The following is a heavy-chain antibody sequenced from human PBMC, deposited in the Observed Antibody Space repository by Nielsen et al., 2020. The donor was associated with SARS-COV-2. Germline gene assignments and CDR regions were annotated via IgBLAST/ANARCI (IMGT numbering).Heavy chain of an antibody. Sequence: GGSLRRSCAASGSTFSGYSLNWVRQAPGKGLEWVGSVNEEGRGVYYGDPVRGRFTISRDNVRNLLSLQMVNLRVEDTAVYYCARPPLNGAGLIDTWGQGTQVTVSS. CDR3: ARPPLNGAGLIDT. CDR2: VNEEGRGV. CDR1: GSTFSGYS. J-gene: IGHJ5*02. V-gene: IGHV3-7*01. D-gene: IGHD3-10*01.